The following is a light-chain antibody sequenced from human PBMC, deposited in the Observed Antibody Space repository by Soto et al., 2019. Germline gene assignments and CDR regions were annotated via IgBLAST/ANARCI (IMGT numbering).Light chain of an antibody. CDR1: RSDVGSYNS. V-gene: IGLV2-14*01. CDR3: SSYTASNTWV. CDR2: EVS. J-gene: IGLJ3*02. Sequence: QSALTQPASVSGSPGQSITISCTGSRSDVGSYNSVCWHQQHPGKAPKLMIYEVSHRPSGVSDRFSASKSGNTASLTISGLQADDEADYYCSSYTASNTWVFGGGTKLTVL.